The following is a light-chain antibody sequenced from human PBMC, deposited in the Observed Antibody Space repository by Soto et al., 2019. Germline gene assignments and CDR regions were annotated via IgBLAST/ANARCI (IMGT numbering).Light chain of an antibody. CDR1: QSLLQSNGNNH. Sequence: DIVLTQSPLSLPVTPGEPASISCRSSQSLLQSNGNNHVDWYLQRPGQSPQLLLYLASSRASGDRDRFSGSGSGTEFSLEISRVEADDVGVYYCLQAAQSPLTFGQGARLKIK. J-gene: IGKJ5*01. V-gene: IGKV2-28*01. CDR3: LQAAQSPLT. CDR2: LAS.